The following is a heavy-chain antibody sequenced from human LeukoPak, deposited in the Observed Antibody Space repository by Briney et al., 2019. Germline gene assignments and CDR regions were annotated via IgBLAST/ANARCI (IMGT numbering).Heavy chain of an antibody. J-gene: IGHJ4*02. CDR2: IKSNSGGI. V-gene: IGHV1-2*02. Sequence: ASVKVSCKASGYTLTDHHIHRLRQAPGQGLEWMGWIKSNSGGIKYAQEFQGRVTMTRGASSSTAYMELSSLRSDDTAIYYCARDPVDGYGHLDYWGQGILVTVSS. CDR3: ARDPVDGYGHLDY. D-gene: IGHD5-24*01. CDR1: GYTLTDHH.